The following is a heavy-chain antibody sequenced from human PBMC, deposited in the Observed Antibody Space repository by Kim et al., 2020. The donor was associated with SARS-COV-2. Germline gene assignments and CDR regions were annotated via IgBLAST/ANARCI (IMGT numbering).Heavy chain of an antibody. V-gene: IGHV1-46*01. CDR1: GYTFTSYY. CDR2: INPSGGST. Sequence: ASVKVSCKASGYTFTSYYMHWVRQAPGQGLEWMGIINPSGGSTSYAQKFQGRVTMTRDTSTSTVYMELSSLRSEDTAVYYCARAGDIVVVVEAVDYYYGMDVWGQGTTVTVSS. D-gene: IGHD2-15*01. CDR3: ARAGDIVVVVEAVDYYYGMDV. J-gene: IGHJ6*02.